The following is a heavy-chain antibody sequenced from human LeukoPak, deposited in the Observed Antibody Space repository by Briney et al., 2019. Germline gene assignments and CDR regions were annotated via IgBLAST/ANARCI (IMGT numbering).Heavy chain of an antibody. CDR2: ISGSGGST. CDR1: GFTFSSYS. J-gene: IGHJ3*02. D-gene: IGHD1-26*01. CDR3: AKDRLLLVGATVFILDAFDI. V-gene: IGHV3-23*01. Sequence: GGSLRLSCAASGFTFSSYSMSWVRQAPGKGLEWVSAISGSGGSTYYAYSVKGRFTISRDNYKNTLYLQMNSLRAEDTAVYYCAKDRLLLVGATVFILDAFDIWGQGTMVTVSS.